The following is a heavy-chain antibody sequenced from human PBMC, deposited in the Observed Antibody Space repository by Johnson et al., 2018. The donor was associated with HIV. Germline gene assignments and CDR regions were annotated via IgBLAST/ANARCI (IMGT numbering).Heavy chain of an antibody. CDR1: GFSFSDYA. Sequence: VQLVESGGGVVQPGRSLRLSCAASGFSFSDYAMHWVRQAPGKGLEWVSAISGSGGSTYYADSVKGRFTISRDNSKNTLYLQMNSLRAEDTAVYYCAREYYGSGSDAFDIWGQGTMVTVSS. V-gene: IGHV3-23*04. J-gene: IGHJ3*02. D-gene: IGHD3-10*01. CDR3: AREYYGSGSDAFDI. CDR2: ISGSGGST.